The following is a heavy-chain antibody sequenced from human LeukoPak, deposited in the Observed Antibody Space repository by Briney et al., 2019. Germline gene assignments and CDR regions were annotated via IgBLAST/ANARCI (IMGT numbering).Heavy chain of an antibody. CDR1: GGSISRYY. V-gene: IGHV4-59*08. D-gene: IGHD3-10*01. J-gene: IGHJ4*02. CDR2: IYYSGNT. Sequence: SETLSLTCTVAGGSISRYYWSWIRQPPGKGLEWIGNIYYSGNTNYNPSLKSRVTISVDTSKNQFSLKLSAVAAAATAVYYCALALRGVLAHWGQGTLVTVSS. CDR3: ALALRGVLAH.